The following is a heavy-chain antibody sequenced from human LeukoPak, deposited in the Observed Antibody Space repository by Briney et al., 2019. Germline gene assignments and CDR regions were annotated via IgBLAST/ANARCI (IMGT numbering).Heavy chain of an antibody. CDR3: ATVAAEDRYYFDY. CDR1: GFTFSRYG. Sequence: GGSLRLSCAASGFTFSRYGMSWVRQAPGKGLEWVSGISGSGGSPYYADSVKGRFTISRDNSKNTLYLQMNSLRAEDTAVYYCATVAAEDRYYFDYWGQGTLVTVSS. V-gene: IGHV3-23*01. J-gene: IGHJ4*02. CDR2: ISGSGGSP. D-gene: IGHD6-13*01.